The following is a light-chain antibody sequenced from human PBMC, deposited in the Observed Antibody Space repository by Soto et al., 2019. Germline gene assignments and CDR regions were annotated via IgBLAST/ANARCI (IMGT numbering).Light chain of an antibody. J-gene: IGKJ5*01. CDR2: DAS. CDR3: QQYGSSVT. CDR1: QSVSSN. Sequence: EIVMTQSPATLSVSPGERATLSCRASQSVSSNLAWYQQKPGQAPRLLIYDASSRATGIPDRFSGGGSGTDFTLTISRLEPEDFAVYYCQQYGSSVTFGQGTRLEI. V-gene: IGKV3-20*01.